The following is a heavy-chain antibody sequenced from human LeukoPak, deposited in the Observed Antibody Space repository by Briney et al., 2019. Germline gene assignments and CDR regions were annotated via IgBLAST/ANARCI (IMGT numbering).Heavy chain of an antibody. V-gene: IGHV4-30-2*01. Sequence: PSQTLSLTCTVSGGAITSGGYSWNWIRQPPGKGLEWIGYIYHSGSTYYNPSLKSRVTISVDRSKNQFSLKLSSVTAADTAVYYCARDKGFGVAPIAFDIWGQGTMVTVSS. CDR2: IYHSGST. J-gene: IGHJ3*02. CDR1: GGAITSGGYS. CDR3: ARDKGFGVAPIAFDI. D-gene: IGHD3-3*01.